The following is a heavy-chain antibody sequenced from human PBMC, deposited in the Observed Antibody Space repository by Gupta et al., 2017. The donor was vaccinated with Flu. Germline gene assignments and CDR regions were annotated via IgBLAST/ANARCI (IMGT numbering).Heavy chain of an antibody. CDR2: IIPIFGTA. D-gene: IGHD5-18*01. CDR1: GGTLSSYA. Sequence: QVQLVQSGAAVKKPGSSVKVSCKASGGTLSSYAISWVRQAPGQGLEWMGGIIPIFGTANDAQKFQGRVTITADKSTSTAYMELSSLRSEDTAVYYCASNQGTAMAGSNYYYMDVWGKGTTVTVSS. J-gene: IGHJ6*03. CDR3: ASNQGTAMAGSNYYYMDV. V-gene: IGHV1-69*06.